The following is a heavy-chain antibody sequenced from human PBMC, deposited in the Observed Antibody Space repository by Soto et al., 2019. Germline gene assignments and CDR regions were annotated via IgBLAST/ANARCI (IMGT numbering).Heavy chain of an antibody. J-gene: IGHJ6*02. Sequence: SETLSLTCTVSGGSISSNIYYWGWIRQPPGKGLEWIGNIHYSGSTYYDSSLKSRVTISVDTSKNQFSLKLSSVTAADTAVYYCARADPMLFPWCCYYRYVMDVWGQGSTVTGS. CDR2: IHYSGST. V-gene: IGHV4-39*01. D-gene: IGHD1-26*01. CDR1: GGSISSNIYY. CDR3: ARADPMLFPWCCYYRYVMDV.